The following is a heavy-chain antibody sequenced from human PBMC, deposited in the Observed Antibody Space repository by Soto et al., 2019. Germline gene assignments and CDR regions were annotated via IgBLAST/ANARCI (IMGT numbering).Heavy chain of an antibody. V-gene: IGHV3-33*01. CDR2: IWYDGSNK. D-gene: IGHD2-2*01. J-gene: IGHJ3*02. Sequence: QVQLVESGGGVVQPGRSLRLSCAASGFTFSSYVMHWVRQAPGKGLEWVAVIWYDGSNKYYADSVKGRFTISRDNSKNTLYLQMNSLRAEDTAVYYCARDPYQVENRGAFDIWGQGTMVTVSS. CDR1: GFTFSSYV. CDR3: ARDPYQVENRGAFDI.